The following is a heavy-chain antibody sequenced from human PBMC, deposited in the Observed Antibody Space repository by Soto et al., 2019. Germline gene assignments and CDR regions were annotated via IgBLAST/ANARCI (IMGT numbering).Heavy chain of an antibody. J-gene: IGHJ4*02. CDR3: ARDKITGLFDY. V-gene: IGHV4-61*08. CDR1: GGSISSGDYY. Sequence: SETLSLTCTVSGGSISSGDYYWSWFRQTPGKGLEWIGYVHDSWGSNYNPSLKSRVAISLDTSKSQFSLKLTSVTAADTAVYYCARDKITGLFDYWGQGTLVTVSS. CDR2: VHDSWGS. D-gene: IGHD2-8*02.